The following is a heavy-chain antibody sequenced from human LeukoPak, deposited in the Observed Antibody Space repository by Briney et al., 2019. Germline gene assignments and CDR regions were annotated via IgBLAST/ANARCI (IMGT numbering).Heavy chain of an antibody. V-gene: IGHV4-59*01. Sequence: KPSETLSLTCTVSGXSISSYYWNWIRQPPGKGLEWIGYISYSGSTKYNPSLKSRVTIAEDTSKNQFSLKLSSVTAADTAVYYCARGAGDGYNLPFDYWGHGSLVTVSS. CDR2: ISYSGST. J-gene: IGHJ4*01. D-gene: IGHD5-24*01. CDR1: GXSISSYY. CDR3: ARGAGDGYNLPFDY.